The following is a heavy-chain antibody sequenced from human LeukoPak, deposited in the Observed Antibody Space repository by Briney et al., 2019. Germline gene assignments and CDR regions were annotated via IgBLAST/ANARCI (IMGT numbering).Heavy chain of an antibody. J-gene: IGHJ4*02. Sequence: EGSLRLSCAASGFTVSSNYMSWVRQAPGQGLEWVSIIYSGGETYYADSVKGRFTISRDNSKNTLHLQMNSLRAEDTAVYYCATLSDMYSSSWTHYFDYWGQGTLVTVSS. CDR1: GFTVSSNY. D-gene: IGHD6-13*01. V-gene: IGHV3-53*01. CDR2: IYSGGET. CDR3: ATLSDMYSSSWTHYFDY.